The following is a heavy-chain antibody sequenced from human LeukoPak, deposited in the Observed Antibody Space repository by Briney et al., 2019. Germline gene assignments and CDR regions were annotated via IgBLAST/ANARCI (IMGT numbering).Heavy chain of an antibody. Sequence: GESLKISCKGSGYTFTNYWIGWVSQMPGKGLECMGIIYPADSDTRYRPSFQGQVTISADKSITTAYLQWSSLKASDTAMYYCARYYYDRAVAPFDYWGQGSLVTVSS. J-gene: IGHJ4*02. CDR1: GYTFTNYW. V-gene: IGHV5-51*01. CDR2: IYPADSDT. CDR3: ARYYYDRAVAPFDY. D-gene: IGHD3-22*01.